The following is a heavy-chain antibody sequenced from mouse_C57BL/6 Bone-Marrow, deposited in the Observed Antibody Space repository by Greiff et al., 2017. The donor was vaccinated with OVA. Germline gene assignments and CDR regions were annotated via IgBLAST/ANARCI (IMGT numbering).Heavy chain of an antibody. Sequence: EVQLVESGPELVKPGASVKIPCKASGYTFTDYNMDWVKQSHGKSLEWIGDINPNNGGTIYNQKFKGKATLTVDKSSSTAYMELRSLTSEDTAVYYCARSDYDGDWYFDVWGTGTTVTVSS. CDR3: ARSDYDGDWYFDV. J-gene: IGHJ1*03. V-gene: IGHV1-18*01. CDR1: GYTFTDYN. D-gene: IGHD2-4*01. CDR2: INPNNGGT.